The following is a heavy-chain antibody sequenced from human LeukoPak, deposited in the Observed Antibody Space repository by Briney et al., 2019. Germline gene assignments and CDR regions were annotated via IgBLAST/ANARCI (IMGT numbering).Heavy chain of an antibody. CDR2: INPSGGST. CDR1: GYTFTSYY. CDR3: ARGSPVCSNDY. J-gene: IGHJ4*02. D-gene: IGHD2-8*01. V-gene: IGHV1-46*01. Sequence: GASVKVSCKASGYTFTSYYMHWVRQAPGQGLEWMGIINPSGGSTSYAQKFQGRVTITRNTSISTAYMELSSLRSEDTAVYYCARGSPVCSNDYWGQGTLVTVSS.